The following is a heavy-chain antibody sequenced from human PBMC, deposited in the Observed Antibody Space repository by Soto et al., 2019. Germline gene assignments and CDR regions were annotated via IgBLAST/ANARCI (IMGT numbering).Heavy chain of an antibody. CDR2: ISYDGSSK. CDR3: AREGTWELQVEYYYYGMDV. Sequence: GGSLRLSCAASGFTFSSYAMHWVRQAPGKGLEWVAVISYDGSSKYYADSVKGRFTISRDNSKNTLYLQMNSLRAEDTAVYYCAREGTWELQVEYYYYGMDVWGQGTTVTVSS. D-gene: IGHD1-26*01. CDR1: GFTFSSYA. V-gene: IGHV3-30-3*01. J-gene: IGHJ6*02.